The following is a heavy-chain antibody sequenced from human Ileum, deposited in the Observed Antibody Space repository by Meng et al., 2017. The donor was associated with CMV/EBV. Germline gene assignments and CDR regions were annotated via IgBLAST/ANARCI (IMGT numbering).Heavy chain of an antibody. CDR2: ISGSGIST. J-gene: IGHJ4*02. Sequence: SDFPFIDYDINCVSMGPGKGLECVAGISGSGISTYYADSVKGRLPLSTDNSKNTVYLQMNSLRVDDTAVYYCAKALTTVVTLDYWGQGTLVTVSS. V-gene: IGHV3-23*01. CDR1: DFPFIDYD. CDR3: AKALTTVVTLDY. D-gene: IGHD4-23*01.